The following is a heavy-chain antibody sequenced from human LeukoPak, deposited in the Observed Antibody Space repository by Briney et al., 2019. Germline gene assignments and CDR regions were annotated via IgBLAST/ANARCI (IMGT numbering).Heavy chain of an antibody. CDR1: GFTFGIYG. Sequence: PGRSLRLSHAASGFTFGIYGVHCARHAPGRGLECVAYLWMNDRDETYVDSEKGRYSIARDNSALLLQMNSLRPEDTAIYCCAIGKGSGRFGYFYYGVDVWGQGTTVTVSS. J-gene: IGHJ6*01. CDR2: LWMNDRDE. D-gene: IGHD3-10*01. V-gene: IGHV3-33*02. CDR3: AIGKGSGRFGYFYYGVDV.